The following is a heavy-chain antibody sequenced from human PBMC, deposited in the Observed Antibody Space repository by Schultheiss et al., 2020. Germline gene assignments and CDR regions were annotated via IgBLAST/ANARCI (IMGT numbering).Heavy chain of an antibody. CDR2: IIPIFGTA. CDR1: GYTFTSYA. D-gene: IGHD4-17*01. CDR3: ARDTADYGDLTNYYYYGMDV. V-gene: IGHV1-2*04. Sequence: ASVKVSCKASGYTFTSYAISWVRQAPGQGLEWMGGIIPIFGTANYAQKFQGWVTMTRDTSISTAYMELSRLRSDDTAVYYCARDTADYGDLTNYYYYGMDVWGQGTTVTVSS. J-gene: IGHJ6*02.